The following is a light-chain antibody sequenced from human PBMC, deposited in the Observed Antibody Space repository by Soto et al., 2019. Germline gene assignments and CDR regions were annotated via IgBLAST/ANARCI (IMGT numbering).Light chain of an antibody. J-gene: IGLJ2*01. Sequence: QSALTQPASVSGSPGQSITISCTGTTSDVGGYNYVSWYQQHPGKAPKLIIYEVLNRPSGVSSRFSGSKSGNTASLTISGLQTEDEADYYCSSYTTSTFVAFGGETKLTVL. CDR1: TSDVGGYNY. CDR2: EVL. CDR3: SSYTTSTFVA. V-gene: IGLV2-14*03.